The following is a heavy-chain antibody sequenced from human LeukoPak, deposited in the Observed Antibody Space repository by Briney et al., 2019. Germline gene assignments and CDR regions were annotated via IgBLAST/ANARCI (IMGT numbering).Heavy chain of an antibody. D-gene: IGHD2-2*01. CDR1: GGSISSSSYY. J-gene: IGHJ3*02. V-gene: IGHV4-39*01. CDR2: IYYSGST. CDR3: AHHCSSTSCYLFDAFDI. Sequence: SETLSLTCTVSGGSISSSSYYWGWIRQPPGKGLEWIGSIYYSGSTYYNPSLKSRVTISVDTSKNQFSLKLSSVTAADTAVYYCAHHCSSTSCYLFDAFDIWGQGTMVTVSS.